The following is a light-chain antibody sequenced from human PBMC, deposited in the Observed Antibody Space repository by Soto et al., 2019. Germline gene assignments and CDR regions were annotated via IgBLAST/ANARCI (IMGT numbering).Light chain of an antibody. CDR2: EVN. J-gene: IGLJ2*01. Sequence: QSALTQPASVSGSPGQSITISCTGTSSDVGAYKYVSWYQQHPGKAPKLMIYEVNNRPSGVSNRFSGSKSGNTASLTISGLQAEGEADYYCSSYTSSSTLVFGGGTKLTVL. V-gene: IGLV2-14*03. CDR1: SSDVGAYKY. CDR3: SSYTSSSTLV.